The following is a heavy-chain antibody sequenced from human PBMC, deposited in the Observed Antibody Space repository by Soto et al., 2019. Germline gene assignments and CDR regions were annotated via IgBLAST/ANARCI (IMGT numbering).Heavy chain of an antibody. V-gene: IGHV1-2*04. J-gene: IGHJ6*03. CDR3: ARSSIDYVDYYYYMDV. Sequence: GASVKVSCKASGYTFTGYYMHWVRQAPGQGLEWMGWINPNSGGTNYAQKFQGWVTMTRDTSISTAYMELSRLRSDDTAVYYCARSSIDYVDYYYYMDVWGKGTTVTVSS. CDR2: INPNSGGT. D-gene: IGHD4-17*01. CDR1: GYTFTGYY.